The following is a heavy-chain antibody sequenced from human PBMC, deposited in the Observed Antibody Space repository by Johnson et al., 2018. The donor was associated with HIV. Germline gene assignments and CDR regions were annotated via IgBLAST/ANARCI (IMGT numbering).Heavy chain of an antibody. CDR1: GFTFDDYA. J-gene: IGHJ3*02. V-gene: IGHV3-43D*03. CDR3: ASFAAAGDAFDI. CDR2: ISWDGVST. Sequence: EVQLVESGGVVVQPGGSLRLSCAASGFTFDDYAMHWVRQAPGKGLEWVSLISWDGVSTYYADSVKGRFTISRDNSKNSLYLQMNSLRAEDTAVYYCASFAAAGDAFDIWGQGTMVTVSS. D-gene: IGHD6-13*01.